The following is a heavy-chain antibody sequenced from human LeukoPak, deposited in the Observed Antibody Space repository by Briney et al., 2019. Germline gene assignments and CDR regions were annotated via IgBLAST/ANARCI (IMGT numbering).Heavy chain of an antibody. CDR3: ARDLLGFGEYATF. D-gene: IGHD3-10*01. CDR2: INPNSGGT. V-gene: IGHV1-2*02. CDR1: GYTFTGYY. Sequence: GASVKVSCKASGYTFTGYYMHWVRQAPGQGLEWMGWINPNSGGTNYAQKFQGRVTMTRDTSISTAYMELSRLRSDDTAVYYCARDLLGFGEYATFWGQGTLVTVSS. J-gene: IGHJ4*02.